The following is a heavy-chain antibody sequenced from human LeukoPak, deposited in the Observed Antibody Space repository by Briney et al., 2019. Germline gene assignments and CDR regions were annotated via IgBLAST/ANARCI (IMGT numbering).Heavy chain of an antibody. J-gene: IGHJ2*01. CDR3: ARRAYGGNLLEPSPVYWYFDL. D-gene: IGHD4-23*01. CDR1: GGSLSGYY. Sequence: SQTPSLTCAVYGGSLSGYYWSWIRQPPGTGLEWIGEINHSGSTNYNPSLQGRVTISVDTSKNQFSLKLSAVTAAETAVSYCARRAYGGNLLEPSPVYWYFDLWGRGTLVTVSS. CDR2: INHSGST. V-gene: IGHV4-34*01.